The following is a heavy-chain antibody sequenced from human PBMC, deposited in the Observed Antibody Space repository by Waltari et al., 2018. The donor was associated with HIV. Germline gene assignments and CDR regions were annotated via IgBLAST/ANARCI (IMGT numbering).Heavy chain of an antibody. CDR3: AKAFYEDTAYYYDF. CDR1: GFAFVSYA. J-gene: IGHJ4*02. Sequence: EVQLMESGGGLVQPGGSRRLSCAASGFAFVSYAITWVRQSPERGLEWVTAMDGSVTKSFYADSVKGRFTLARDNSKNTVFLQMNSLRAADTAIYYCAKAFYEDTAYYYDFWGRGTRVTVSS. CDR2: MDGSVTKS. V-gene: IGHV3-23*01. D-gene: IGHD3-22*01.